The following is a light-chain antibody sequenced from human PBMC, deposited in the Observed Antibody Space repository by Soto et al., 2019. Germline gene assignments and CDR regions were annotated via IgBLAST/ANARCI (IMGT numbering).Light chain of an antibody. CDR2: AAS. CDR1: QGISSN. J-gene: IGKJ5*01. V-gene: IGKV1-9*01. Sequence: DIQLTQSPSFLSASVGDRVTITCRASQGISSNLAWYQQKPGKAPKLLIYAASTLQSGVPSRFSGSGSGTEFTLTISSRQPKDFATYYCQQLNSYPLTFGQGPRLEI. CDR3: QQLNSYPLT.